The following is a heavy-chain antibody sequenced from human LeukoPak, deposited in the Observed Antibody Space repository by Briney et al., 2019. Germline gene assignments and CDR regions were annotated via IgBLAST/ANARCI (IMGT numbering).Heavy chain of an antibody. CDR2: TYSGDTT. J-gene: IGHJ4*02. Sequence: GGSLRLSCAAFGFIVRSNHINWVRQAPGKGLEWVSITYSGDTTYYADSVKGRFTISRDNAKNSLYLQMNSLRAEDTAVYYCSRGGPPVYWGQGTLVTVSS. CDR1: GFIVRSNH. V-gene: IGHV3-53*03. CDR3: SRGGPPVY.